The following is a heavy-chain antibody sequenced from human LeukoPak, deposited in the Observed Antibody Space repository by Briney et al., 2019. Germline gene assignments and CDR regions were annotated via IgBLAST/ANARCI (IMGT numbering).Heavy chain of an antibody. V-gene: IGHV4-34*01. J-gene: IGHJ4*02. D-gene: IGHD2-15*01. CDR3: ARRCSGDSCYPSRFDY. CDR1: GESFSGYY. CDR2: INHSGST. Sequence: PSETLSLTCAVYGESFSGYYWSWIRQPPGKGLEWIGEINHSGSTNYNPSLKSRVTISVGTSKNQFSLTLNSVTAADTAVYYCARRCSGDSCYPSRFDYWGQGTLVTVS.